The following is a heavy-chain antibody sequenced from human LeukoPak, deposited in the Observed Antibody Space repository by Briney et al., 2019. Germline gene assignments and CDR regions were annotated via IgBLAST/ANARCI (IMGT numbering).Heavy chain of an antibody. CDR2: TYYRSKWYN. D-gene: IGHD3-10*01. Sequence: SQTLSLTCAISGDSVSSNSAACNWIRQSPSRGLEWLGRTYYRSKWYNDYAVSVKSRITINPDTSKNQFSLQLNSVTPEDTAVYYCARATETGMDAFDIWGQGTMVTVSS. CDR3: ARATETGMDAFDI. V-gene: IGHV6-1*01. J-gene: IGHJ3*02. CDR1: GDSVSSNSAA.